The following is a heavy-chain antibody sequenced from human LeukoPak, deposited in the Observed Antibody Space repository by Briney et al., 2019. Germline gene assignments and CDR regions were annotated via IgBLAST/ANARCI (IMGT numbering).Heavy chain of an antibody. CDR3: ARLTVVVNHYYHMDV. CDR1: GGSIRSGSYY. Sequence: PSETLSLTCSVSGGSIRSGSYYWSWIRQPAGKGLEWIGRINTSGSTNYNLSLKSRVTMSVDMSKNQFSLKLSSVTAADTALYYCARLTVVVNHYYHMDVWGKGTTVTVSS. J-gene: IGHJ6*03. V-gene: IGHV4-61*02. D-gene: IGHD2-21*01. CDR2: INTSGST.